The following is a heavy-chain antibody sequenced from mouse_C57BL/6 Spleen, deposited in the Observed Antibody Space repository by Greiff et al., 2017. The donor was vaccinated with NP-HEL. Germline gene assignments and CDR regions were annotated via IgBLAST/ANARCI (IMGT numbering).Heavy chain of an antibody. J-gene: IGHJ1*03. CDR1: GYTFTSYW. Sequence: VQLQQPGTELVKPGASVKLSCKASGYTFTSYWMHWVKQRPGLGLEWIGNINPSNGGTNYNENFKSKATLTVDKSSSTAYMQLSSLTSEDSAVYYCARRNYYYGSSPYWYFDVWGTGTTVTVSS. D-gene: IGHD1-1*01. V-gene: IGHV1-53*01. CDR3: ARRNYYYGSSPYWYFDV. CDR2: INPSNGGT.